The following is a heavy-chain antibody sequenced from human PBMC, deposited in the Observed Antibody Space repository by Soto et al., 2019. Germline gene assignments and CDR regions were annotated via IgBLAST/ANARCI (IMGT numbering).Heavy chain of an antibody. V-gene: IGHV3-15*01. CDR3: TTGIVVVIPSGMDV. Sequence: PGLSLRLSWAASECTFSNHAMSWVRQAPGKGLEWVSAISYGGGTTDYAAPVKGRFTISRDDSKNTLYLQMNSLKTEDTAVYYCTTGIVVVIPSGMDVWGQGTTVTVSS. J-gene: IGHJ6*02. D-gene: IGHD3-22*01. CDR1: ECTFSNHA. CDR2: ISYGGGTT.